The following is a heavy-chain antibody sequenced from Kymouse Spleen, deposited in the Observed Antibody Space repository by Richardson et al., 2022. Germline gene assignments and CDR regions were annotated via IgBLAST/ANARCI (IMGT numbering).Heavy chain of an antibody. CDR3: AKGGITMVAGGV. V-gene: IGHV3-30*18. CDR1: GFTFSSYG. CDR2: ISYDGSNK. D-gene: IGHD3-10*01. J-gene: IGHJ6*02. Sequence: QVQLVESGGGVVQPGRSLRLSCAASGFTFSSYGMHWVRQAPGKGLEWVAVISYDGSNKYYADSVKGRFTISRDNSKNTLYLQMNSLRAEDTAVYYCAKGGITMVAGGVWGQGTTVTVSS.